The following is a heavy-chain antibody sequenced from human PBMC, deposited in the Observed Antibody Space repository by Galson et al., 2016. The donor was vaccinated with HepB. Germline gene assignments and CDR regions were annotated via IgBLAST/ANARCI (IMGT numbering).Heavy chain of an antibody. CDR2: IYYTGST. J-gene: IGHJ4*02. D-gene: IGHD3-10*01. Sequence: QVQLQESGPGLVKPSQTLSLPCTVSGASISSGVYSLSWIRQHPGKGLEWIGYIYYTGSTDCNPSLKSRVTISVDTSKNQFSLKLSSVTAADTAVYYCARDGRLGEKGLYDFWGQGTLVTVSS. CDR3: ARDGRLGEKGLYDF. V-gene: IGHV4-31*03. CDR1: GASISSGVYS.